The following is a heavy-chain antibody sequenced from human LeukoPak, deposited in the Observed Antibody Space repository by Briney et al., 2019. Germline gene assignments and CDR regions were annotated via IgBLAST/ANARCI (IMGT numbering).Heavy chain of an antibody. CDR1: GFTFSSYS. Sequence: GGSLRLSCAASGFTFSSYSMNGVRQAPGKGLEWVSSISSSSSYIYYADSVKGRFTISGDNAKNSLYLQMNSLRAEDTAVYYCARELTPTYYYGSGSYLDPWGQGTLVTVPS. V-gene: IGHV3-21*01. D-gene: IGHD3-10*01. J-gene: IGHJ5*02. CDR3: ARELTPTYYYGSGSYLDP. CDR2: ISSSSSYI.